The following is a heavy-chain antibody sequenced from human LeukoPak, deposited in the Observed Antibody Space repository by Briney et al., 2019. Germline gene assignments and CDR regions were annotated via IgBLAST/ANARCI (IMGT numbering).Heavy chain of an antibody. CDR1: GFTFSRYG. D-gene: IGHD4-11*01. Sequence: PGGSLRLSFASSGFTFSRYGMHWLRQAPGKGLAGVAVIAYDGSNNYYADSVKCRFTISRDNSKNTLYLQINSLRAEGTAVYYCAKERGLPSPDAFDIWGQGTMVTVSS. CDR2: IAYDGSNN. V-gene: IGHV3-30*18. CDR3: AKERGLPSPDAFDI. J-gene: IGHJ3*02.